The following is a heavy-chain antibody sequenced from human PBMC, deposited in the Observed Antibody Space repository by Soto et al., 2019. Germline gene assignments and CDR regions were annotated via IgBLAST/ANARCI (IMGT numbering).Heavy chain of an antibody. D-gene: IGHD1-26*01. V-gene: IGHV3-23*01. CDR1: GFTFSNYG. Sequence: VGSVRLSCAASGFTFSNYGMSWVRQAPGKGLEWVSALPEIGTNTYYADSVKGRFTISRDNSKNTLFLQINNLRAGDTAVYYCARDMHAGFTHYFDPWGQGTLVTVSS. J-gene: IGHJ5*02. CDR3: ARDMHAGFTHYFDP. CDR2: LPEIGTNT.